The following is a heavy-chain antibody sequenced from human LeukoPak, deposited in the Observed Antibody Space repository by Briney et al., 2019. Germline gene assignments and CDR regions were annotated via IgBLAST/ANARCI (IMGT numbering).Heavy chain of an antibody. CDR2: IYYSGST. J-gene: IGHJ3*02. D-gene: IGHD3-22*01. CDR1: GGSISSYY. Sequence: PSETLSLTCTVSGGSISSYYWSWIRQPPGKGLEWIGYIYYSGSTNYNPSLKSRVTISVDTSKNQFSLKLSSVTAADTAVYYCARQPTYYYDSSGLVAFDIWGQGTMVTVSS. V-gene: IGHV4-59*08. CDR3: ARQPTYYYDSSGLVAFDI.